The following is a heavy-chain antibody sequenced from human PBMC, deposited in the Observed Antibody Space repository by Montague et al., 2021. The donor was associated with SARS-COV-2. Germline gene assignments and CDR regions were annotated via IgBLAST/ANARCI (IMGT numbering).Heavy chain of an antibody. CDR2: IYYSGST. CDR3: ARAGQQLARYYYYGMDV. D-gene: IGHD6-13*01. CDR1: GGSISSYY. J-gene: IGHJ6*02. V-gene: IGHV4-59*01. Sequence: SETLSLTCTVSGGSISSYYWSWIRQPPGKGLEWIGYIYYSGSTNYNPSLKNRVTISVDTSKNQFSLKLSSVTAADTAVYYCARAGQQLARYYYYGMDVWGQGTTVTVSS.